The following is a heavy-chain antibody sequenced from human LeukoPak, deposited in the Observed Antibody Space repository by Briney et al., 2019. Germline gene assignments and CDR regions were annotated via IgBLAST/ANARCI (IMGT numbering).Heavy chain of an antibody. D-gene: IGHD3-10*01. Sequence: PGGSLRLSCAASGFTFSSYWMTWVRQAPGKGLEWVANIKQDGSDKYYVDSVKGRFTISRDNAKNSLYLQMNSLKTEDTAIYYCTVYYYDGGNYHPTDHWGQGTLVTVPS. J-gene: IGHJ4*02. CDR3: TVYYYDGGNYHPTDH. CDR2: IKQDGSDK. V-gene: IGHV3-7*03. CDR1: GFTFSSYW.